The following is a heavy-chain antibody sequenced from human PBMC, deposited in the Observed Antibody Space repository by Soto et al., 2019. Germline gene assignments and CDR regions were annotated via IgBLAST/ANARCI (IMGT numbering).Heavy chain of an antibody. V-gene: IGHV1-69*08. CDR1: GGTFSSYT. CDR3: ARDLRNSGFDY. CDR2: IIPILDIA. J-gene: IGHJ4*02. Sequence: QVQLVQSGAEVKKPGSSVKVSCKASGGTFSSYTISWVRQAPGQGLEWMGRIIPILDIANYAQKFQGRVTITADKSTSTAYMELSSLRSEDTAVYYCARDLRNSGFDYWGQGTLVTVSS. D-gene: IGHD7-27*01.